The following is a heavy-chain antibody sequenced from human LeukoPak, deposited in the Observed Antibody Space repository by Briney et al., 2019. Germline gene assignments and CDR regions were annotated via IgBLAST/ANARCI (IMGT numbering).Heavy chain of an antibody. J-gene: IGHJ4*02. V-gene: IGHV3-43*01. Sequence: GGSLRLSCAASGFTFDDYTMHWVRQAPGKGLEWVSLISWDGGSTYYADSVKSRFTISRDNSKNSLYLQMNSLRTEDTALYYCAKAWPFKETRWEQQLGNFDYWGQGTLVTVSS. D-gene: IGHD6-13*01. CDR2: ISWDGGST. CDR3: AKAWPFKETRWEQQLGNFDY. CDR1: GFTFDDYT.